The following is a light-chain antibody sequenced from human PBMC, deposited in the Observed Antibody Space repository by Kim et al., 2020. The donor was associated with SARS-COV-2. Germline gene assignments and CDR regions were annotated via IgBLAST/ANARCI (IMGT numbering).Light chain of an antibody. V-gene: IGKV3-15*01. CDR2: GAS. CDR1: QSVSSN. CDR3: QQYNNWPPLT. J-gene: IGKJ4*01. Sequence: SPGERAPLSCRASQSVSSNLAWYPQKPGQAPRLLIYGASTRATGIPARFSGSGSGTEFTLTISSLQSEDFAVYYCQQYNNWPPLTFGGGTKVDIK.